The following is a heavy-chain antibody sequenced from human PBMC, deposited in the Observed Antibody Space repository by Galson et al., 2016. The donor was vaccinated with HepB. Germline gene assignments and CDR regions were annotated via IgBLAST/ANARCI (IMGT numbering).Heavy chain of an antibody. CDR1: GYTFTSYA. V-gene: IGHV1-3*01. Sequence: SVKVSCKASGYTFTSYAMHWVRQAPGQRLEWMGWINAGNGNTTYSQKFQGRVTITRDKSASTAYMELSSLKSEDTAVYYCARGIAARPGGSWGQGTLVTVSS. CDR3: ARGIAARPGGS. CDR2: INAGNGNT. D-gene: IGHD6-6*01. J-gene: IGHJ5*02.